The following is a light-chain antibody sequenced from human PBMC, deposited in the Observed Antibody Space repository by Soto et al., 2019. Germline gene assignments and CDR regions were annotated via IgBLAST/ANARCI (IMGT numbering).Light chain of an antibody. V-gene: IGLV2-14*01. CDR2: EVR. CDR1: MRDIGAYNL. CDR3: SSFTSRSSLI. J-gene: IGLJ2*01. Sequence: QSALTQPASVSGSPGQSITIFCAGTMRDIGAYNLVSWYQQHPGRAPQLIIYEVRNRPSGSSFRFSGSKSGNTASLTISGLQAEDEDDYYCSSFTSRSSLIFGGGTKVTVL.